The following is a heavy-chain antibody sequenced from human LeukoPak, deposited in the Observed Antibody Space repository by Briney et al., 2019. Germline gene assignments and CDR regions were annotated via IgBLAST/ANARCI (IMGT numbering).Heavy chain of an antibody. CDR3: VRCGSNWYRWFDP. Sequence: PGGSLRLSCAASGFTFGSYAMSWVRQAPGKGLEWVSVISGSGGNTYYADSVKGRFTISRDNSKNTLFLQMNSLRVEDTAVYYCVRCGSNWYRWFDPWGQGTLVTVSS. CDR2: ISGSGGNT. CDR1: GFTFGSYA. V-gene: IGHV3-23*01. D-gene: IGHD6-13*01. J-gene: IGHJ5*02.